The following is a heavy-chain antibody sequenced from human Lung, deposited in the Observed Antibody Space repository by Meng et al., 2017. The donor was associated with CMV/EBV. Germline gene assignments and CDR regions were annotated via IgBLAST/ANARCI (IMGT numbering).Heavy chain of an antibody. Sequence: ASVKETCKASRYNFTGYYMHWVRQAPGQGLEWLGWINPNSGGTNYAKKFQGRVTMTRDTSISTAYMQLSRLRSDDTAVYYCARRIAARQLGCLDPWGQGTLVTVSS. D-gene: IGHD6-6*01. J-gene: IGHJ5*02. CDR3: ARRIAARQLGCLDP. V-gene: IGHV1-2*02. CDR1: RYNFTGYY. CDR2: INPNSGGT.